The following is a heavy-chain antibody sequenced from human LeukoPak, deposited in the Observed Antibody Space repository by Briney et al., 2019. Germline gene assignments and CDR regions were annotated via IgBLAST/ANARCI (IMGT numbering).Heavy chain of an antibody. CDR1: GGTFSSYA. CDR2: IIPIFGTA. Sequence: SVKVSCKASGGTFSSYAISWVRQAPGQGLGWMGRIIPIFGTANYAQKFQGRVTITTDESTSTAYMELSSLRSEDTAVYYCSSTSSGYSYGYGYYYYMDVWGKGTTVTVSS. CDR3: SSTSSGYSYGYGYYYYMDV. V-gene: IGHV1-69*05. D-gene: IGHD5-18*01. J-gene: IGHJ6*03.